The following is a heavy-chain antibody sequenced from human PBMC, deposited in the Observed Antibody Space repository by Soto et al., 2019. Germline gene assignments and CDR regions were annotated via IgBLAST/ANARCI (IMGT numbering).Heavy chain of an antibody. CDR2: INHSGST. J-gene: IGHJ4*02. CDR1: GGSFSGYY. D-gene: IGHD3-10*01. Sequence: QVQLQQWGAGLLKPSETLSLTCAVYGGSFSGYYWSWIRQPPGKGLEWIGEINHSGSTNYNPSLKSRVTISGDTSKNQFSLKLSSVTAADTAVYYCARAWFGELYFDYWGQGTLVTVSS. CDR3: ARAWFGELYFDY. V-gene: IGHV4-34*01.